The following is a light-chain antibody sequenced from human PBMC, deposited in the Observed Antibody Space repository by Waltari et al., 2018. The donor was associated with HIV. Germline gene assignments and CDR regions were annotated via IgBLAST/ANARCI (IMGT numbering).Light chain of an antibody. CDR1: QSVSRSY. Sequence: IVLTQSPGTLSLSPGESATLSCRASQSVSRSYLAWYQQKPGQAPRLLIYGASSRATGPPDSSSGSGSATDFTLTINRLEPEDFAVYYCQQYDGSSTFGGGTKVEIK. J-gene: IGKJ4*01. CDR3: QQYDGSST. CDR2: GAS. V-gene: IGKV3-20*01.